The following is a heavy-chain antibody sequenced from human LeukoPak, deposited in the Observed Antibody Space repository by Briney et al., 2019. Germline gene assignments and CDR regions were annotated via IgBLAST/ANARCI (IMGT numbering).Heavy chain of an antibody. V-gene: IGHV4-4*02. CDR2: IYHSGST. CDR3: ARDLQYYYGSGSYRNAFDI. J-gene: IGHJ3*02. Sequence: PSETLSLTCAVSGGSISSSNWWSWVRQPPGKGLEWIGEIYHSGSTNYNPSLKSRVTISVDTSKNQFSLKLSSVTAADTAVYYCARDLQYYYGSGSYRNAFDIWGQGTMVTVSS. CDR1: GGSISSSNW. D-gene: IGHD3-10*01.